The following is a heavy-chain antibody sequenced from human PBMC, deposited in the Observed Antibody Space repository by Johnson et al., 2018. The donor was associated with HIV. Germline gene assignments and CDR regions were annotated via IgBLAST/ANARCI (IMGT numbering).Heavy chain of an antibody. Sequence: EVQLVESGGGLVQPGGSLRLSCAASGFTFSNYWMSWVRQAPGKGLEWVANIKQDGSEKYYVDSVKGRFTISRENAKNSVYLQMNSLRAEDTAVYYCARLRGSSAKGFDIWGQGTMVAVSS. CDR2: IKQDGSEK. CDR1: GFTFSNYW. V-gene: IGHV3-7*01. CDR3: ARLRGSSAKGFDI. J-gene: IGHJ3*02. D-gene: IGHD6-6*01.